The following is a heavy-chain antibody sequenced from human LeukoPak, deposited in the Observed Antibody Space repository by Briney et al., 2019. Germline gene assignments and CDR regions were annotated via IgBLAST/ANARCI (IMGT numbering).Heavy chain of an antibody. CDR2: ISSSSSYI. CDR1: GFTFSSYS. Sequence: GGSLRLSCAASGFTFSSYSMNWVRQAPGKGLEWVSSISSSSSYIYYADSVKGRFTISRDNAKNSLYLQMNSLRAEDTAVYYCARGKGRGVIPHKFDYYYYMDVWGKGTTVTVSS. D-gene: IGHD3-10*01. V-gene: IGHV3-21*04. J-gene: IGHJ6*03. CDR3: ARGKGRGVIPHKFDYYYYMDV.